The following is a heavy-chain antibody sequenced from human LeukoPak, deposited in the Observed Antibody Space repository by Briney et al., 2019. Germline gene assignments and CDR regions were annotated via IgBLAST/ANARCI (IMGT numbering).Heavy chain of an antibody. Sequence: GGSLRLSCAASGFTFSSYSMNWVRQAPGKGLEWVSSISSSSSYIYYADSVKGRFTISRDNAKNSLYLQMNSLRAEDTAVYYCASDPVGGGYSGYYYGMDVWGQGTTVTVSS. J-gene: IGHJ6*02. CDR3: ASDPVGGGYSGYYYGMDV. V-gene: IGHV3-21*01. D-gene: IGHD5-12*01. CDR1: GFTFSSYS. CDR2: ISSSSSYI.